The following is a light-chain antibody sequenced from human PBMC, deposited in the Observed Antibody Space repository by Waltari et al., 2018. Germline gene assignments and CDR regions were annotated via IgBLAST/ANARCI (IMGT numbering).Light chain of an antibody. Sequence: QSALTQPASVSGSPGQSITISCTGTRSDVGKYNLVPWYQQHPGQAPKLMIYEGSQRPSGVSDRFSGSKSGNTASLTISGLQAEDEADYYCFSYAGRATGVFGGGTKLTVL. CDR2: EGS. CDR1: RSDVGKYNL. J-gene: IGLJ2*01. V-gene: IGLV2-23*01. CDR3: FSYAGRATGV.